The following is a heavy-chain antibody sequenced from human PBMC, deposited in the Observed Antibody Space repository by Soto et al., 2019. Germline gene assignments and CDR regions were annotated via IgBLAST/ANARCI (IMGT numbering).Heavy chain of an antibody. CDR1: GFTFSSYA. Sequence: GGSLRLSCAASGFTFSSYAMHWVRQAPGKGLEWVAVISYDGSNKYYADSVKGRFTISGDNSKNTLYLQMNSLRAEDTAVYYCAAAEGSSWYSHYYGMDVWGQGTTVTVSS. J-gene: IGHJ6*02. V-gene: IGHV3-30-3*01. CDR3: AAAEGSSWYSHYYGMDV. CDR2: ISYDGSNK. D-gene: IGHD6-13*01.